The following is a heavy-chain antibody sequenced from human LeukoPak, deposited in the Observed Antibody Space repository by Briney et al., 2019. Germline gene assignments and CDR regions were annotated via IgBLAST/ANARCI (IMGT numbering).Heavy chain of an antibody. Sequence: GGSLRLSCAASGFTFSSYWMSWVRQAPGKGLEWVANIKQDGSEKYYVDSVKGRFTISRDNAKNSLYLQMNSPRAEDTAVYYCARGVRDSSGYYYSSIYYFDYWGQGTLVTVSS. J-gene: IGHJ4*02. CDR3: ARGVRDSSGYYYSSIYYFDY. CDR1: GFTFSSYW. CDR2: IKQDGSEK. D-gene: IGHD3-22*01. V-gene: IGHV3-7*01.